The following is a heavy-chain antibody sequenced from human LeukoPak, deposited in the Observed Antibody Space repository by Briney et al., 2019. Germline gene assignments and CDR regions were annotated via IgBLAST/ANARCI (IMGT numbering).Heavy chain of an antibody. Sequence: SGGSLRLSCAASGFTFSNAWMNWVRQAPGKGLEWVSSISSSSSYIYYADSVKGRFTISRDNAKNSLYLQMNSLRAEDTAVYYCARGVVRYFDYWGQGALVTVSS. CDR1: GFTFSNAW. D-gene: IGHD3-9*01. V-gene: IGHV3-21*01. CDR2: ISSSSSYI. CDR3: ARGVVRYFDY. J-gene: IGHJ4*02.